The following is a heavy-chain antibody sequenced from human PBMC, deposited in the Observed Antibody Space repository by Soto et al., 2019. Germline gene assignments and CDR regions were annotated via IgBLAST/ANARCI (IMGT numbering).Heavy chain of an antibody. J-gene: IGHJ3*02. Sequence: QVQLQESGPGLVTPSQTLSLTCTVSGGTFSSGGYYWSWIRQHPGKGLECNGYIYYSGNTHYNPSLKSRVTISVDTSKNQFSLKLSSVTAADTAVYYCARGGRAFDIWGQGTMVTVSS. V-gene: IGHV4-31*03. CDR3: ARGGRAFDI. CDR2: IYYSGNT. CDR1: GGTFSSGGYY. D-gene: IGHD3-10*01.